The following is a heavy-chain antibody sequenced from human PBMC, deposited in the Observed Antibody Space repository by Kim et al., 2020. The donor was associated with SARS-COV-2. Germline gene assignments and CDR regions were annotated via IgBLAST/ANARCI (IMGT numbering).Heavy chain of an antibody. J-gene: IGHJ4*02. Sequence: NTYAISVKSRITINPDPSKNQFSLPLNSVTPEDTAVYYCAREGWLVGFDYWGQGTLVTVSS. V-gene: IGHV6-1*01. CDR3: AREGWLVGFDY. D-gene: IGHD6-19*01. CDR2: N.